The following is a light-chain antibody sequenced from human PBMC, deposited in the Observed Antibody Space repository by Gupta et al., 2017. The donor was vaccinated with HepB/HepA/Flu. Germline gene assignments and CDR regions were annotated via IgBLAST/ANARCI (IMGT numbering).Light chain of an antibody. CDR3: NSCTHSNTWV. Sequence: QSALPQPASVSGSPGPSISISCTGTSSDVGGHNYVSWYQQHPDKLPKLLIYDVNNRPSGVSNRCAGSKSGNTASLTISGLQAEDDADDYCNSCTHSNTWVFGTGTKVTVL. CDR1: SSDVGGHNY. J-gene: IGLJ1*01. V-gene: IGLV2-14*03. CDR2: DVN.